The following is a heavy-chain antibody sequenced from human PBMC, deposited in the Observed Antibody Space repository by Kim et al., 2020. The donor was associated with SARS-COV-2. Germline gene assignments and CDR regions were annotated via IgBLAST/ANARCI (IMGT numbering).Heavy chain of an antibody. V-gene: IGHV3-30*03. CDR3: LLTEHVGATGAFDI. Sequence: GGSLRLSCAASGFTFSSYGMHWVRQAPGKGLEWVAVISYDGSNTYYADSVKGRFTISRDNSKNTLYLQMNSLRAEDTAVYYCLLTEHVGATGAFDIWGQGTMVTVSS. CDR2: ISYDGSNT. J-gene: IGHJ3*02. CDR1: GFTFSSYG. D-gene: IGHD1-26*01.